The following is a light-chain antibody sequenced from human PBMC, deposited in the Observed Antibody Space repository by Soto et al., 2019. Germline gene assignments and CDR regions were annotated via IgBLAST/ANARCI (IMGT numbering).Light chain of an antibody. CDR1: SSDVGGYNY. V-gene: IGLV2-14*01. CDR3: SSYTSSGTNVV. J-gene: IGLJ2*01. CDR2: DVS. Sequence: QSALTQPASVSGPPGQSITISCTGTSSDVGGYNYVSWYQQHPGKAPKLMIYDVSNRPSGVSNRFSCSKSGNTASLTISGLQAEDEADYYCSSYTSSGTNVVFGGGTKVTVL.